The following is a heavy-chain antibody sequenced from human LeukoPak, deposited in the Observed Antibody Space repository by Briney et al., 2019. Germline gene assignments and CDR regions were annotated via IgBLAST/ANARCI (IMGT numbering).Heavy chain of an antibody. J-gene: IGHJ4*02. V-gene: IGHV3-23*01. CDR1: GFTFSSYA. Sequence: GGSLRLSCAASGFTFSSYAMSWVRQAPGKGLEWVSAISGSGGSTYYADSVKGRFTISRDNSKNTLYLHMNSLRAEDTAVYFCAKNYYEEPFDYWGQGTLVTVSS. CDR3: AKNYYEEPFDY. D-gene: IGHD3-22*01. CDR2: ISGSGGST.